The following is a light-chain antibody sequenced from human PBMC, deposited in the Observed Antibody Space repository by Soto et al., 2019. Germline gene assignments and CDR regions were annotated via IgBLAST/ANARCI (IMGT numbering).Light chain of an antibody. CDR1: QSVDKY. CDR2: DAS. CDR3: QQRTNWPRT. J-gene: IGKJ4*01. Sequence: EIVLTQSPATLSFSPGERATLSCRASQSVDKYLVWYQQKPGQAPRLLIYDASSRATGIPARFSGSGSGTDFSLTITSLEPEDFAVYYCQQRTNWPRTFGGGTKV. V-gene: IGKV3-11*01.